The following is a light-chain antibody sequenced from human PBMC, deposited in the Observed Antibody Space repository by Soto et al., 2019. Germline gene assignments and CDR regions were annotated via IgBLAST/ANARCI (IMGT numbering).Light chain of an antibody. CDR3: ETWDTNTVI. Sequence: QAVVTQSSSASACLGSSVKLTCTLSSGHSSYIIAWHHHQPGKAPRYLMRVESSGTYSKGSGVPDRFSGSSSGADRYLTISNLQSDDEADYYCETWDTNTVIFGGGTKVTVL. CDR2: VESSGTY. CDR1: SGHSSYI. J-gene: IGLJ2*01. V-gene: IGLV4-60*03.